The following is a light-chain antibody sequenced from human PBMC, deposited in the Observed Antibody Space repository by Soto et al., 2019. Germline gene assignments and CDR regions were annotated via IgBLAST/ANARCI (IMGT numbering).Light chain of an antibody. V-gene: IGKV3-20*01. CDR1: QSVSST. J-gene: IGKJ1*01. Sequence: EIVMTQSPATLSVSPGERATLSCRASQSVSSTLAWYQQKPGQAPRLLIYGASSRAAGIPDRFSGSGSGTDFTLTISRLEPEDFAVYYCLQYGSSPRTFGQGTKVDIK. CDR3: LQYGSSPRT. CDR2: GAS.